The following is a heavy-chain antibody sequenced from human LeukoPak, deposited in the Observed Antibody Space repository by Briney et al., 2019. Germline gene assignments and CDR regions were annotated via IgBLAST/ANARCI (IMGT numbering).Heavy chain of an antibody. Sequence: GGSLRLSCAASGFTFSSYWMHWVRQAPGKGLVWVSRINSDGSSTSYADSVKGRFTISRDNARNSLYLQMNSLRVEDTAVYYCARVPPGTTFLIGPSDYWGQGILVTVSS. D-gene: IGHD1-1*01. CDR3: ARVPPGTTFLIGPSDY. V-gene: IGHV3-74*01. CDR2: INSDGSST. J-gene: IGHJ4*02. CDR1: GFTFSSYW.